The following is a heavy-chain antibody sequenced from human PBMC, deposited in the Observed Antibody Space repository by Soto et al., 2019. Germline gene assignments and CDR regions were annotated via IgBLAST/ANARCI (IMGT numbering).Heavy chain of an antibody. J-gene: IGHJ4*02. CDR2: INHSGGT. CDR3: ARGVWNLDY. D-gene: IGHD1-1*01. V-gene: IGHV4-39*01. CDR1: GDPLTSRYHY. Sequence: KPSETLSLTCTVSGDPLTSRYHYWGWIRQPPGKGLEWIGQINHSGGTNYNPSLETRVTISVDSSKTQCSLKVSSVTAADTAVYYCARGVWNLDYWGQGILVTVSS.